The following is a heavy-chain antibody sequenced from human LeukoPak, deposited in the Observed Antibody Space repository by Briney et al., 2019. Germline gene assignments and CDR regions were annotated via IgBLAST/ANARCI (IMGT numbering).Heavy chain of an antibody. D-gene: IGHD5-24*01. CDR1: GFTFSSYG. CDR3: ARGDGYNDAEYLQH. Sequence: GGSLRLSCAASGFTFSSYGMHWVRQAPGKGLEWVAVIWYDGSNKYYGDSVKGRFTISRDNSKKTLYLQMNSLRVEGTAVYYCARGDGYNDAEYLQHWGQGTLVTVS. V-gene: IGHV3-33*01. CDR2: IWYDGSNK. J-gene: IGHJ1*01.